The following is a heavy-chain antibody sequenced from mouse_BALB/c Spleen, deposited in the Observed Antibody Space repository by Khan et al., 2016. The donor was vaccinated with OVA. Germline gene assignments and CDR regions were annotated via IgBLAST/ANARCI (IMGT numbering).Heavy chain of an antibody. CDR2: ISSGGDYT. J-gene: IGHJ3*01. CDR1: GFTFSSYS. V-gene: IGHV5-6*01. D-gene: IGHD4-1*01. Sequence: EVKLVKSGGDLVKPGGSLKLSCAASGFTFSSYSMSWVRQTPDKRLEWVASISSGGDYTYYPDIVKGRFTISRDNAKNTLYLQMSSLKSEDTAMYYCASHLTGSFAYWGQGTLVTVSA. CDR3: ASHLTGSFAY.